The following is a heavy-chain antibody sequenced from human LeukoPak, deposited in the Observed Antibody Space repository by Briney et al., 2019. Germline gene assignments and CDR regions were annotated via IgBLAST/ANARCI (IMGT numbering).Heavy chain of an antibody. CDR2: IYTSGST. D-gene: IGHD3-16*01. V-gene: IGHV4-61*02. J-gene: IGHJ3*02. CDR3: ARGLPVWGNNAFDI. CDR1: AGSISSGNYY. Sequence: SQTLSLTCTVSAGSISSGNYYWCWIRQPAGKGLEWIGRIYTSGSTHYNPSLKSRVNISLNMSKNQFSLRLSSVTAADTAVYYCARGLPVWGNNAFDIWGQGTMVTVSS.